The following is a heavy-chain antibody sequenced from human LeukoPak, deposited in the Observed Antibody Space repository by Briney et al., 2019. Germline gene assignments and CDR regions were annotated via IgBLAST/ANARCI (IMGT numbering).Heavy chain of an antibody. CDR2: IYPGDSDT. CDR1: GYSFTSYW. Sequence: GESLKISCKGSGYSFTSYWIGWVRQMPGKGLEWMGIIYPGDSDTRYSPSFQGQVTISADKSISTAYLQWSSLKASDTAMYYCASTPDCSGGSCYWAAYYFDYRGQGTLVTVSS. D-gene: IGHD2-15*01. V-gene: IGHV5-51*01. J-gene: IGHJ4*02. CDR3: ASTPDCSGGSCYWAAYYFDY.